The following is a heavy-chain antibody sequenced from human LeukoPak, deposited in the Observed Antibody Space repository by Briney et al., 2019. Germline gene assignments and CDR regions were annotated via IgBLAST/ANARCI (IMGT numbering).Heavy chain of an antibody. CDR2: IYYTGST. Sequence: PSETLSLTCTVSGVSISSHYWSWIRQSPGKRLEWNGNIYYTGSTNYKPSHQCRVAISIATSKNQFSLTLNSVPAADAAVYYCASAGNPHYFDFWGQGPLVTVSS. J-gene: IGHJ4*02. V-gene: IGHV4-59*11. CDR3: ASAGNPHYFDF. CDR1: GVSISSHY.